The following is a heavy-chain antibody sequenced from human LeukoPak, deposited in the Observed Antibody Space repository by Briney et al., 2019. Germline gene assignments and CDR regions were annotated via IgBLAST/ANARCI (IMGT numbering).Heavy chain of an antibody. Sequence: GGSLRLSCAAYGFTFRTYAMHWVRQAPGKGLEWVAVISYDGTNKHHADSVKGRFTISRDNSKNTLYLQMNSLRAEDTAVYYCARVPYYDNSGYLLDYWGQGTLVSVSS. D-gene: IGHD3-22*01. CDR1: GFTFRTYA. CDR2: ISYDGTNK. CDR3: ARVPYYDNSGYLLDY. V-gene: IGHV3-30*04. J-gene: IGHJ4*02.